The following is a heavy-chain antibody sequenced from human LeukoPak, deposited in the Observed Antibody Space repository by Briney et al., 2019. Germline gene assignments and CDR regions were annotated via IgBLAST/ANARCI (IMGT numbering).Heavy chain of an antibody. Sequence: GGSLRLSCKASGFTFTSYAMGWVRQAPGKGLEWVSAISGSGGSTYYADSVKGRFTISRDNSKNTLYLQMNSLRAEDTAVYYCASHRSGYWHYWGQGTLVTVSS. CDR1: GFTFTSYA. CDR2: ISGSGGST. V-gene: IGHV3-23*01. CDR3: ASHRSGYWHY. J-gene: IGHJ4*02. D-gene: IGHD3-22*01.